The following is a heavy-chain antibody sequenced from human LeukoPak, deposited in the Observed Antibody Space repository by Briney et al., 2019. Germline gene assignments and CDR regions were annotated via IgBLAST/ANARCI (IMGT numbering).Heavy chain of an antibody. Sequence: SETLSLTCAVSGGSISSSDWWSWVRQPPGKGLEWIGEIYHSGSTYYNPSLKSRVTISVDKSKNQFSLRLSSVTAADTAVYYCARYYGSGSYYYYFDYWGQGTLVTVSS. CDR2: IYHSGST. V-gene: IGHV4-4*02. J-gene: IGHJ4*02. CDR3: ARYYGSGSYYYYFDY. CDR1: GGSISSSDW. D-gene: IGHD3-10*01.